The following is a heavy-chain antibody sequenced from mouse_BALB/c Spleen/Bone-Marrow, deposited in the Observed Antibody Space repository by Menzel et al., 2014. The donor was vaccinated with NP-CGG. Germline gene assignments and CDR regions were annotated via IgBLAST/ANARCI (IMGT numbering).Heavy chain of an antibody. CDR2: IRDKANGYTT. J-gene: IGHJ2*01. Sequence: ESGGGLVQPGGSLRLSCATSGLTFTDNYINWVCQPPGKAHEWLGFIRDKANGYTTEYSASVKGRFTISRDNSQSIVYLKMNTLRTEDSATYYCARDDGNYDGYDCWCQGPPLTDSS. V-gene: IGHV7-3*02. CDR1: GLTFTDNY. D-gene: IGHD2-1*01. CDR3: ARDDGNYDGYDC.